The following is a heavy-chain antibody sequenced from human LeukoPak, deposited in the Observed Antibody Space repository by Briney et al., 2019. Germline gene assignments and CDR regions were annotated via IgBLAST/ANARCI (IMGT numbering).Heavy chain of an antibody. CDR3: ARGYSNSGTKGDWFDP. J-gene: IGHJ5*02. CDR1: GGSISSYY. CDR2: IYYSGCT. Sequence: SETLSLPCTVSGGSISSYYWSWIRQPPGKGLEWIGYIYYSGCTNYNPSLKSRVPISVDKSKKQFSLKLSHVTAWVTAVFYCARGYSNSGTKGDWFDPWGQGTLVTVSS. V-gene: IGHV4-59*01. D-gene: IGHD2/OR15-2a*01.